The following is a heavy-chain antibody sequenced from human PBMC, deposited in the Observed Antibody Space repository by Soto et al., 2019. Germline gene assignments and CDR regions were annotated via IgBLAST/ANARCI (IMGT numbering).Heavy chain of an antibody. V-gene: IGHV1-8*01. J-gene: IGHJ6*02. Sequence: ASVKVSCKASGYTFTSYDINWVRQATGQGLEWMGWMNPNSGNTGYAQKFQGRVTMTRNTSISTAYMELSSLRSEDTAVYYCARDLAARPNDHPFHVFFPPTDYYYYGMDVWGQGTTVTVSS. D-gene: IGHD6-6*01. CDR1: GYTFTSYD. CDR3: ARDLAARPNDHPFHVFFPPTDYYYYGMDV. CDR2: MNPNSGNT.